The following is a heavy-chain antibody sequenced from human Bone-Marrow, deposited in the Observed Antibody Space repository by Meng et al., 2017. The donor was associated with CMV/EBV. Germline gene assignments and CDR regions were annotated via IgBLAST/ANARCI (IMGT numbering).Heavy chain of an antibody. J-gene: IGHJ5*02. Sequence: YTFTGYYMHWVRQAPGQGLEWMGWINPNSDGTNYAQKFQGRVTMTRDTSISTAYMELSRLRSDDTAVYYCARSPCSSTSCYIVNWFDPWGQGTLVTVSS. V-gene: IGHV1-2*02. CDR2: INPNSDGT. D-gene: IGHD2-2*02. CDR1: YTFTGYY. CDR3: ARSPCSSTSCYIVNWFDP.